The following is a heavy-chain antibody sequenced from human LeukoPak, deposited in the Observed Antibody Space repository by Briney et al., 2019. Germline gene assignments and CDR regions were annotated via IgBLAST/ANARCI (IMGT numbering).Heavy chain of an antibody. D-gene: IGHD5-18*01. Sequence: SETLSLTCTVSGGSIGSSPYYWGWVRQPPGKGLEWIGSIYYSENTSYNPSLKSRVTISIDTSKNHFSLNLSSVTATDTAVYYCARLLTGKSYGYYFDYWGQGTLVTVSS. J-gene: IGHJ4*02. CDR2: IYYSENT. CDR3: ARLLTGKSYGYYFDY. V-gene: IGHV4-39*02. CDR1: GGSIGSSPYY.